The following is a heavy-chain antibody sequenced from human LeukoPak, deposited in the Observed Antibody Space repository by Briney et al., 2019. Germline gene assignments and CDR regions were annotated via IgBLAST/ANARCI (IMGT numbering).Heavy chain of an antibody. CDR3: ALAGGSSNFSDWFDP. V-gene: IGHV4-34*01. J-gene: IGHJ5*02. CDR1: GGSFSGYY. CDR2: INHSGST. D-gene: IGHD6-13*01. Sequence: PSEALSLTCAVYGGSFSGYYWSWIRQPPGKGLEWIGEINHSGSTNYNPSLKSRVTISVDTSKNQFSLKLSSVTAADTAVYYCALAGGSSNFSDWFDPWGQGTLVTVSS.